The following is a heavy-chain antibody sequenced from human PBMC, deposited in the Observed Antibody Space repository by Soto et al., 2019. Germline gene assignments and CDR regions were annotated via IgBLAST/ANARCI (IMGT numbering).Heavy chain of an antibody. D-gene: IGHD3-3*02. V-gene: IGHV1-8*01. CDR2: MNPSIGTT. CDR3: ISTLGARFDY. CDR1: GYTFTSYD. Sequence: ASVKVSCKASGYTFTSYDINCVRQATGQGLEWMGWMNPSIGTTTYAQKFQGRVTMTSDTSTSSVYMEVSSLRSEDTAVYYCISTLGARFDYWGQGTLVTVSS. J-gene: IGHJ4*02.